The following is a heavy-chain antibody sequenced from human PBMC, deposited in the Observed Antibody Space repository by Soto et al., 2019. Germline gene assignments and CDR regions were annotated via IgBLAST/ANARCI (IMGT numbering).Heavy chain of an antibody. D-gene: IGHD1-1*01. Sequence: SETLSLTCTVSGGSISSSSYYWGWIRQPPGKGLEWIGSIYYSGSTYYNPSLKSRVTISVDTSKNQFSLKLSSVTAADTAVYYCARTDQYNWNELDYWGQGTLVTVSS. CDR1: GGSISSSSYY. J-gene: IGHJ4*02. CDR3: ARTDQYNWNELDY. V-gene: IGHV4-39*01. CDR2: IYYSGST.